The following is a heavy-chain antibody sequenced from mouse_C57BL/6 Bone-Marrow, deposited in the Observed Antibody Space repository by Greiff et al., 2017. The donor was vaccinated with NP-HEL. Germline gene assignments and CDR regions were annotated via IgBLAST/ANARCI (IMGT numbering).Heavy chain of an antibody. V-gene: IGHV1-69*01. CDR3: AREDYYGTYYFDY. CDR2: IDPSDSYT. Sequence: QVQLQQPGAELVMPGASVKLSCKASGYTFTSYWMHWVKQRPGQGLEWIGEIDPSDSYTNYIQKVKGKSTLTVDKSSSTAYMQLSSQTSEDSAVYYCAREDYYGTYYFDYWGQGTTLTVSS. CDR1: GYTFTSYW. J-gene: IGHJ2*01. D-gene: IGHD1-1*01.